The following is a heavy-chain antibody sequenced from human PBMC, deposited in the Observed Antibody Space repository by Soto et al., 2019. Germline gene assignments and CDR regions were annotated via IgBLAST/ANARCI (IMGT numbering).Heavy chain of an antibody. CDR3: ARHVSIAAAGVYYYYGMDV. CDR1: GYSFTSYW. V-gene: IGHV5-51*01. J-gene: IGHJ6*02. CDR2: IYPGDSDT. Sequence: PGECLKISCKGSGYSFTSYWIGWVRQMPGKGLEWMGIIYPGDSDTRYSPSFQGQVTISADKSISTAYLQWSSLKASDTAMYYCARHVSIAAAGVYYYYGMDVWGQGTTVTVSS. D-gene: IGHD6-13*01.